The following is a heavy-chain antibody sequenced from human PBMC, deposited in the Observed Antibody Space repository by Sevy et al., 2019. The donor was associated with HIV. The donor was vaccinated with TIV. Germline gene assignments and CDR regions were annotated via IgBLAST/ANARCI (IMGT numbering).Heavy chain of an antibody. CDR3: AKTLQKLPFHPHYFDY. CDR1: GFTLGSYT. D-gene: IGHD2-21*02. Sequence: GGSLRLSCAASGFTLGSYTMNWVRQAPGEGLEWVASISATGGSTYYADSVKGRFTISRDVSKGLLYLQMNSLTAEDAAIFYCAKTLQKLPFHPHYFDYWGQGTLVTVSS. J-gene: IGHJ4*02. CDR2: ISATGGST. V-gene: IGHV3-23*01.